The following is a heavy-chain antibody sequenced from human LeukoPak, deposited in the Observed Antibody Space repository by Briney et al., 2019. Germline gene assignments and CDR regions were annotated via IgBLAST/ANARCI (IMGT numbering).Heavy chain of an antibody. V-gene: IGHV4-61*08. Sequence: SETLSLTCTVSGGSVSSGGYYWSWIRQPPGKGLEWIGYIYYSGSTNYNPSLKSRVTISVDTSKNQFSLKLSSVTAADTAVYYCARELEGHFDYWGQGTLVTVSS. D-gene: IGHD1-1*01. CDR3: ARELEGHFDY. CDR2: IYYSGST. J-gene: IGHJ4*02. CDR1: GGSVSSGGYY.